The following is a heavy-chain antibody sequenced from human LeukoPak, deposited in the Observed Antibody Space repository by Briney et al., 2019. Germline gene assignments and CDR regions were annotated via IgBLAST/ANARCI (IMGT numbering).Heavy chain of an antibody. J-gene: IGHJ4*02. CDR2: IYHSGST. V-gene: IGHV4-30-2*01. D-gene: IGHD4-17*01. CDR1: GGSISSGGYS. CDR3: ARAGGDYDLDY. Sequence: PSQTLSLTCAVSGGSISSGGYSWSWIRQPPGKGLEWIGYIYHSGSTYYNPSLKSRVTISVDRSKNQFSLKLSSVTAADTAVYYCARAGGDYDLDYWGQGTLVTVSS.